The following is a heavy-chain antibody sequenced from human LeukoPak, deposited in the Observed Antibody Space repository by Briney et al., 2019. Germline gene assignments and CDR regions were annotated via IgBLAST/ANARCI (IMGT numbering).Heavy chain of an antibody. CDR2: INPNSGGT. Sequence: ASVKVSCKASGYTFTGYYMHWVRQAPGQGLEWMGWINPNSGGTNYAQKFQGRATMTRDTSISTAYMELSRLRSDDTAVYYCARALDGDYYMDVWGKGTTVTVSS. D-gene: IGHD4-17*01. V-gene: IGHV1-2*02. CDR3: ARALDGDYYMDV. J-gene: IGHJ6*03. CDR1: GYTFTGYY.